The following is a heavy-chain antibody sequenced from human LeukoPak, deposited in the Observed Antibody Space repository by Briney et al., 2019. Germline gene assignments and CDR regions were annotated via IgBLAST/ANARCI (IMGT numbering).Heavy chain of an antibody. CDR3: ARSVLFDP. V-gene: IGHV4-61*01. Sequence: SETLSLTCTVSGGAVSSGNYYWSWIRQPPGKGLEWIGYIYYSGSTNYNPSLKSRVTMSVDTSKNQFSLKLSSVTAADTAVYYCARSVLFDPWGQGTLVTVSS. CDR2: IYYSGST. J-gene: IGHJ5*02. CDR1: GGAVSSGNYY.